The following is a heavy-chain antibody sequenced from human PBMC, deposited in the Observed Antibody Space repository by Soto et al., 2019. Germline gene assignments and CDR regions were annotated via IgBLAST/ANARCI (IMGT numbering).Heavy chain of an antibody. Sequence: QVQLVESGGGVVQPGRSLRLSCGASGFTFSRHNMHWVRQAPGKGLEWVAAVFYNGNGEDYADSVEGRFTISRDNSKNTSDLHMSSLRTEDTAVHYCARVAFEYSGSFQDYLEVWGKGPRVAVS. D-gene: IGHD3-10*01. J-gene: IGHJ6*03. CDR2: VFYNGNGE. CDR3: ARVAFEYSGSFQDYLEV. CDR1: GFTFSRHN. V-gene: IGHV3-33*08.